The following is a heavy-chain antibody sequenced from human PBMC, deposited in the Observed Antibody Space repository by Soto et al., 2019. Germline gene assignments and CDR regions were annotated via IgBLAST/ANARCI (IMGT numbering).Heavy chain of an antibody. V-gene: IGHV3-23*01. CDR2: FRTGGDDATT. CDR1: GFTFSSYS. Sequence: PGGSLRLSCAASGFTFSSYSMSWVRQAPGKGLEWVSGFRTGGDDATTYYADSVKGRFTISRDNAKNSLYLQLNSLRAEDTAVYYCARDGGTYYRYDYWGQGTLVTVSS. J-gene: IGHJ4*02. D-gene: IGHD1-26*01. CDR3: ARDGGTYYRYDY.